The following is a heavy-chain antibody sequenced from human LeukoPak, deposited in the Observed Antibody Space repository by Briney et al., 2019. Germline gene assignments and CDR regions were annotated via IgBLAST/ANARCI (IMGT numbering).Heavy chain of an antibody. CDR3: ARDSLGIAAAAFYWYFDL. Sequence: GPVKVSCKASGYTFTSYAMNWVRQAPGQGLEWMGWISAYNGNTNYAQKLQGRVTMTTDTSTSTAYMELRSLRSDDTAVYYCARDSLGIAAAAFYWYFDLWGRGTLVTVSS. J-gene: IGHJ2*01. CDR1: GYTFTSYA. D-gene: IGHD6-13*01. CDR2: ISAYNGNT. V-gene: IGHV1-18*01.